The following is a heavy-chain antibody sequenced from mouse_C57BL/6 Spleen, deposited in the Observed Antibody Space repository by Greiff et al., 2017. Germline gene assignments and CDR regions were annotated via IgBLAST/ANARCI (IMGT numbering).Heavy chain of an antibody. J-gene: IGHJ3*01. CDR1: GFTFSDSG. CDR3: ARGSNYGEFAY. D-gene: IGHD1-1*01. Sequence: EVQGVESGGGLVKPGGSLKLSCAASGFTFSDSGMHWVRQAPETGLEWVAYISSGSSTIYYADTVKGRFTISRDNAKNTLFLQMTSLRSEDTAMYYCARGSNYGEFAYWGQGTLVTVSA. V-gene: IGHV5-17*01. CDR2: ISSGSSTI.